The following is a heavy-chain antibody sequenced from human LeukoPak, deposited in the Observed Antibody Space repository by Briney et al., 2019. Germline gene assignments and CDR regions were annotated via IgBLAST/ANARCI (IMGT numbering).Heavy chain of an antibody. Sequence: GGSLRLSCAASGFTFSSYTMHWVRQAPGKGLEWVALISYDGSNQYYADSVKGRFTISRDNSKNTLYLQMSSLRAEDTAVYYCARSYRRGAITMLRGVANRGAFDIWGQGTMVTVSS. CDR3: ARSYRRGAITMLRGVANRGAFDI. V-gene: IGHV3-30*04. D-gene: IGHD3-10*01. CDR1: GFTFSSYT. J-gene: IGHJ3*02. CDR2: ISYDGSNQ.